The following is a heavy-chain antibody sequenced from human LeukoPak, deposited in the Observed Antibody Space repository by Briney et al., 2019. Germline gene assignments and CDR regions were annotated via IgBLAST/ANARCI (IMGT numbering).Heavy chain of an antibody. CDR1: GGTFSSYA. CDR3: AREVRLTDAFDI. J-gene: IGHJ3*02. V-gene: IGHV1-69*13. D-gene: IGHD6-25*01. CDR2: IIPIFGTA. Sequence: SVKVSCKASGGTFSSYAISWVRQAPGQGLEWMGGIIPIFGTANYAQKLQGRVTITADESTSTAYMELSSLRSEDTAVYYCAREVRLTDAFDIWGQGTMVTVSS.